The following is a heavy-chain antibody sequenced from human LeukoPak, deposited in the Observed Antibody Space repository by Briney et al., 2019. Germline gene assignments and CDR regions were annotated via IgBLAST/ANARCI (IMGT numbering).Heavy chain of an antibody. CDR1: GGTFSSYA. V-gene: IGHV1-69*01. CDR2: IIPIFGTA. Sequence: GSSVKVSCKASGGTFSSYAISWVRQAPGQGLEWMGGIIPIFGTANYAQKFQGRVTITADESTSTAYMELSSLRSEDTAVYYCARDPGYCSGGSCRPNDYWGQGTLGNVSS. CDR3: ARDPGYCSGGSCRPNDY. D-gene: IGHD2-15*01. J-gene: IGHJ4*02.